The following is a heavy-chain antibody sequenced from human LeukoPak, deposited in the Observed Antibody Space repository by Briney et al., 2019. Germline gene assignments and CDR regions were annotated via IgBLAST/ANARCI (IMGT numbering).Heavy chain of an antibody. Sequence: PSETLSLTCTVSGGSISSSNYYWGWIRQPPGKGLEWIGSIYYSGSTYYNPSLKSRVTISVDTSKNQFSLKLSSVTAADTAVYCCARLGRDTFDIWGQGTMVTVSS. CDR3: ARLGRDTFDI. CDR1: GGSISSSNYY. J-gene: IGHJ3*02. V-gene: IGHV4-39*01. CDR2: IYYSGST.